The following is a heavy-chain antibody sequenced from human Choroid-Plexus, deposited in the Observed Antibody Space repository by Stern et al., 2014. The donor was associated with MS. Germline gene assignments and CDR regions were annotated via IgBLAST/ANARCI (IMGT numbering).Heavy chain of an antibody. D-gene: IGHD2/OR15-2a*01. CDR1: GFTFGSCG. CDR3: AKDRQYLTYFFDH. CDR2: VSYDGSNK. J-gene: IGHJ5*02. V-gene: IGHV3-30*18. Sequence: QLVQSGGGVVQPGRPLRLSCVASGFTFGSCGMHWVRQAPGKGLEWVAGVSYDGSNKYYSDSVKGRFTISRDNSQNTLYMQMSSLRPEDTAVYYCAKDRQYLTYFFDHWGQGSLVTVSS.